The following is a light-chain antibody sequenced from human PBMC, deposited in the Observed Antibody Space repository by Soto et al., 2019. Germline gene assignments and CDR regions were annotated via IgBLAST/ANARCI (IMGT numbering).Light chain of an antibody. CDR1: QSISSY. V-gene: IGKV1-39*01. CDR3: QQYYSHPRT. J-gene: IGKJ4*02. Sequence: DIQMTQSPSSLSASVVDRVTITCRASQSISSYLNWYQQKPGKAPKLLIYAASSLQSGVPSRFSGSGSGTDFTLTISSLQPEDFATYYCQQYYSHPRTFGGGTKVDIK. CDR2: AAS.